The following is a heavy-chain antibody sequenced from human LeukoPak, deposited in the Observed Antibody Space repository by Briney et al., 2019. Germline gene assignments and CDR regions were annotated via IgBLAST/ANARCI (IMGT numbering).Heavy chain of an antibody. V-gene: IGHV1-2*02. CDR2: INPNDGDT. D-gene: IGHD2-2*01. Sequence: ASVTVSCKASRYTFTDYYMHWVRPAPRQGVEWMGWINPNDGDTNYAQKFQGRVTMTRDTSISTAHMEVSRLRSDDTAVYYCARANFLYCSSSTCLFDYWGQGTLVTVSS. CDR1: RYTFTDYY. J-gene: IGHJ4*02. CDR3: ARANFLYCSSSTCLFDY.